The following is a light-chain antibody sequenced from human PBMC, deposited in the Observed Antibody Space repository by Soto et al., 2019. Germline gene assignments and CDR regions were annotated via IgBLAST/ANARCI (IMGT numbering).Light chain of an antibody. V-gene: IGKV3-20*01. J-gene: IGKJ3*01. CDR2: GAS. CDR1: QSVSSSY. CDR3: QHYGGSPSFT. Sequence: EIVLTQSPGTLSLSPGERATLSCRASQSVSSSYLGWYQQKPGQAPRLLIYGASGRATGIPDRFSGSGSGTDFTLTISRLEPEDVAVYYCQHYGGSPSFTFGPGTKVDIK.